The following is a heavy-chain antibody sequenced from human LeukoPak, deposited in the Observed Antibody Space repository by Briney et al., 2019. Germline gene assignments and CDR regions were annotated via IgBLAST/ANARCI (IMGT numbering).Heavy chain of an antibody. Sequence: GGSLRLSCAASGFTFSSYAMSWVRQAPGKGLEWVSAISGSGGSTYYADSVKGRFTISRDNSKNTLYLQMNSLRAEDTAVYYCAKDVGIAAAEPPNWFDPWGQGTLVTVSS. V-gene: IGHV3-23*01. CDR2: ISGSGGST. CDR3: AKDVGIAAAEPPNWFDP. CDR1: GFTFSSYA. D-gene: IGHD6-13*01. J-gene: IGHJ5*02.